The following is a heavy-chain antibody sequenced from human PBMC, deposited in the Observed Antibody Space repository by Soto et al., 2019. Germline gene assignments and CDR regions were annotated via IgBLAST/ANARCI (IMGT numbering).Heavy chain of an antibody. D-gene: IGHD3-22*01. CDR2: ISGSGGST. Sequence: PGGSLRLSCAASGFTFSSYAMSWVRQAPGKGLEWVSAISGSGGSTYYADSVKGRFTISRDNSKNTLYLQMNSLRAEDTAVYYCAKGDSSGYYNLPDYWGQGTLVTVSS. CDR1: GFTFSSYA. J-gene: IGHJ4*02. CDR3: AKGDSSGYYNLPDY. V-gene: IGHV3-23*01.